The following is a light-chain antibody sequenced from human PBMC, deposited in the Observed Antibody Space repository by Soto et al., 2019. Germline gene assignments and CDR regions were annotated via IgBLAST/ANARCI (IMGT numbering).Light chain of an antibody. CDR2: KAS. CDR3: QQYNSYSWT. Sequence: DIQMTQSPSTLSASVGDRVTITCRASQSISSWLAWDQQKPGKAPKLLIYKASSLESGVPSRFSGSGSGTEFTLTISSLQPDDFATYYCQQYNSYSWTCGQGTKVEI. CDR1: QSISSW. J-gene: IGKJ1*01. V-gene: IGKV1-5*03.